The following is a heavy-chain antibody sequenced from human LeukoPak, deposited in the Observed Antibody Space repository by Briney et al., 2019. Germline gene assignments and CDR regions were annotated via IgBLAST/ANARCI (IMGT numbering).Heavy chain of an antibody. CDR3: AKLAKYFYGSETYYFFEH. D-gene: IGHD3-10*01. V-gene: IGHV3-21*01. Sequence: GGSLRLSCAASGFPFSSYSMNWVRQAPGKGLEWVSSISSSSIYIYYADSVKGRFTISRDNAKNSLYLQMNRLRAEDTAVYYCAKLAKYFYGSETYYFFEHWGQGTPVTASS. CDR2: ISSSSIYI. CDR1: GFPFSSYS. J-gene: IGHJ4*02.